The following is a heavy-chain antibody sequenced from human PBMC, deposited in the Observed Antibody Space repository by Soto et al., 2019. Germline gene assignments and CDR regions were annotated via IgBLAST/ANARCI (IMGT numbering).Heavy chain of an antibody. CDR3: AKYRRTEAEGFTLDH. J-gene: IGHJ4*02. D-gene: IGHD6-13*01. Sequence: SETLSLTCTVSGDSINNYYLSWNRQPPAKSLEWIGYIYYTGSPTYNPSLESRVTMSVDTSKNQFSLKLNSVNAADTAVYYCAKYRRTEAEGFTLDHSGRVTLGPVSS. CDR1: GDSINNYY. V-gene: IGHV4-59*01. CDR2: IYYTGSP.